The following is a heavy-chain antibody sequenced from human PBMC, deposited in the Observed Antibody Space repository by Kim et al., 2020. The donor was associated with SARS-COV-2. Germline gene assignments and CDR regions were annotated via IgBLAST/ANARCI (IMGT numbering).Heavy chain of an antibody. Sequence: YTDSVKGRFTISRDNSKNTLYLQMNSLRAEDTAVYYCARTLVLSGYYGMGVWGQGTTVTVSS. CDR3: ARTLVLSGYYGMGV. V-gene: IGHV3-33*01. J-gene: IGHJ6*02. D-gene: IGHD3-10*01.